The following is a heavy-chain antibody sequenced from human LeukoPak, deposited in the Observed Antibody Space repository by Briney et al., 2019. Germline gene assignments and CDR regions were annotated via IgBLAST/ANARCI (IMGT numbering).Heavy chain of an antibody. Sequence: SETLSLTCAVSGGAISSGSHYRSWLPPPAGQGLVWVGRIYTSGTTNYNPSLKSRVTISVDTSKIQFSLKLSSVTAANTAVYYCARDTRTRIVGAPGYFQHWGQGTLVTVSS. J-gene: IGHJ1*01. V-gene: IGHV4-61*02. D-gene: IGHD1-26*01. CDR2: IYTSGTT. CDR3: ARDTRTRIVGAPGYFQH. CDR1: GGAISSGSHY.